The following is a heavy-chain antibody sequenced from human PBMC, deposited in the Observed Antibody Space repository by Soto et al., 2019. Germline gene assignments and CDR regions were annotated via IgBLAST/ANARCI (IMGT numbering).Heavy chain of an antibody. CDR1: GFTFSSYG. V-gene: IGHV3-30*18. CDR2: ISYDGSNK. D-gene: IGHD4-4*01. CDR3: AKDRSQGSKISNHYGMDV. J-gene: IGHJ6*02. Sequence: GGSLRLSCAASGFTFSSYGMHWVRQAPGKGLEWVAVISYDGSNKYYADSVKGRFTISRDNSKNTLYLQMNSLRAEDTAVYYCAKDRSQGSKISNHYGMDVWGQGTTVTVSS.